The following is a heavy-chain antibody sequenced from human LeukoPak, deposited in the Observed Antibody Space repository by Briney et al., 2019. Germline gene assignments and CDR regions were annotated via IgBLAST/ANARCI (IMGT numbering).Heavy chain of an antibody. D-gene: IGHD4-17*01. J-gene: IGHJ6*03. V-gene: IGHV1-2*02. CDR1: GYTFTGYY. CDR3: ARPASGDYTYYYYMDV. CDR2: INPNSGGT. Sequence: ASVKVSCKASGYTFTGYYMHSVRQAPGQGLEWMGWINPNSGGTNYAQKFQGRVTMTRDTSISTAYMELSRLRSDDTAVYYCARPASGDYTYYYYMDVWGKGTTVTVSS.